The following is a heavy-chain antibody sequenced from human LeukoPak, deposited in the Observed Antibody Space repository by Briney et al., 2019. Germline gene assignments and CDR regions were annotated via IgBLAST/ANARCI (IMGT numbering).Heavy chain of an antibody. CDR3: ARDPTRLVVVAPLPTGAKEILNYYYGMDV. D-gene: IGHD2-15*01. V-gene: IGHV3-11*01. CDR2: ISSSGSTI. Sequence: GGSLRLSCAASGFNFSDYYMSWIRQAPGKGLEWVSDISSSGSTIYYADSVKGRFTISRDNAKNSLYLQMNSLRAEDTAVYYCARDPTRLVVVAPLPTGAKEILNYYYGMDVWGQGTTVTVSS. CDR1: GFNFSDYY. J-gene: IGHJ6*02.